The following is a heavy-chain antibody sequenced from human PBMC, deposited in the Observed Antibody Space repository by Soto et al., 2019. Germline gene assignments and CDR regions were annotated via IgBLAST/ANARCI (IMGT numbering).Heavy chain of an antibody. J-gene: IGHJ6*02. D-gene: IGHD5-18*01. CDR1: GFTFSDYW. V-gene: IGHV3-7*01. Sequence: GGSLRLSCAASGFTFSDYWMTWVRQAPGKGLEWVANIKQDGSEKYYVDSVEGRFTVSRVNDKNSLFLQMYGLRAEDTAVYYCARDLGTARVGFYYGMDVWGQGTTVTVSS. CDR3: ARDLGTARVGFYYGMDV. CDR2: IKQDGSEK.